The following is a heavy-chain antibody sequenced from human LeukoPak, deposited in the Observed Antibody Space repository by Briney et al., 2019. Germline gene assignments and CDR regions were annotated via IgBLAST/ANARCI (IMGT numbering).Heavy chain of an antibody. J-gene: IGHJ6*03. CDR3: AKDLDCSSTSCLMDV. Sequence: PGGSLRLSCAASGFTFSSYAMSWVRQAPGKRLEWVSAISGSGGSTYYADSVKGRFTIYRDNSKNTLYLQMNSLRAEDTAVYYCAKDLDCSSTSCLMDVWGKGTTVTVSS. V-gene: IGHV3-23*01. CDR2: ISGSGGST. D-gene: IGHD2-2*01. CDR1: GFTFSSYA.